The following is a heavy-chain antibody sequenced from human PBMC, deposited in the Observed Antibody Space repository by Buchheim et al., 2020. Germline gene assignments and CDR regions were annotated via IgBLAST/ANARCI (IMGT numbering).Heavy chain of an antibody. J-gene: IGHJ4*02. CDR1: GFTFSGHH. D-gene: IGHD1-26*01. V-gene: IGHV3-48*01. Sequence: EVQLVESGGGLVQPGGSLRLSCAASGFTFSGHHMNWVRQAPGKGLQWVSYISSGGGTIYYADSVKGRFTISRDNASNSLYLQMNSLRADDTAVYYCARGDLSKSDYWGQGTL. CDR2: ISSGGGTI. CDR3: ARGDLSKSDY.